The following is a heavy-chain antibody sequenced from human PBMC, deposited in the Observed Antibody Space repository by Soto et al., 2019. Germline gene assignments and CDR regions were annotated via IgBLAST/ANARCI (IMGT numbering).Heavy chain of an antibody. CDR3: ARHWPRLAAGFGV. J-gene: IGHJ6*03. D-gene: IGHD6-13*01. Sequence: SETLSLTCTVSGGSITSSYYWGWIRQPPGKGLEWIGSIYYTGDTYFNPSLKSRVTISVDTSKNQFSLKLSSVTVADTAVYYWARHWPRLAAGFGVGAKGTWDPVS. V-gene: IGHV4-39*01. CDR1: GGSITSSYY. CDR2: IYYTGDT.